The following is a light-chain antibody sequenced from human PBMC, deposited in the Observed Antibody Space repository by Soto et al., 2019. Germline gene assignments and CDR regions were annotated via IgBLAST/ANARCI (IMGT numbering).Light chain of an antibody. CDR3: QQYGSSPGTLT. V-gene: IGKV3-20*01. CDR1: QSVSSSY. Sequence: EIVLTQSPSTLSLSPGERATLSCSASQSVSSSYLAWYQQKPGQAPRLLIYGASSRATGIPDRFSGSGSGTDFNLTISRLEPEDFAVYYCQQYGSSPGTLTFGGGTKVEIK. J-gene: IGKJ4*01. CDR2: GAS.